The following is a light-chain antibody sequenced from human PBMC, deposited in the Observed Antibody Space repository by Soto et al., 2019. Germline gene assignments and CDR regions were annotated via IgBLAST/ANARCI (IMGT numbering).Light chain of an antibody. J-gene: IGLJ1*01. CDR1: SSNIGAGYD. Sequence: QSVLTQPPSVSGAPGQRVTISCTGSSSNIGAGYDVHWYQQIPGTAPKLLIYGNSNRPSGVPDRFSGSKSGTSASLAITGLQAEDAADYYCQSYDSSLSGSYVFGTGTKLTVL. V-gene: IGLV1-40*01. CDR3: QSYDSSLSGSYV. CDR2: GNS.